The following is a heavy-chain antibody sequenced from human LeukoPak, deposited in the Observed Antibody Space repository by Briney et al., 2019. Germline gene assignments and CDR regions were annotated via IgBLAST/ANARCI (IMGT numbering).Heavy chain of an antibody. CDR1: GFTFTTYA. V-gene: IGHV3-23*01. CDR3: AKDWVIGTVTGLYYFDY. CDR2: ISGSGGST. D-gene: IGHD4-17*01. J-gene: IGHJ4*02. Sequence: GGSLRLSCVASGFTFTTYAMSWVRQAPGKGLEWVSAISGSGGSTNYADSVKGRFTISRDNSKNTLYLQMNSLRAEDTAVYFCAKDWVIGTVTGLYYFDYWGQGTLVTVSS.